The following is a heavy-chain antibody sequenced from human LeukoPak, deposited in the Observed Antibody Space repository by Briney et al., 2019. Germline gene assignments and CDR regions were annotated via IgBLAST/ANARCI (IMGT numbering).Heavy chain of an antibody. CDR1: GFTFSSYG. CDR3: VSWLGGEYKNIDV. J-gene: IGHJ6*03. Sequence: QTGGSLRLSCAAPGFTFSSYGMHWVRQAPGKGLEWVAVISYDGSDIHYADSVKGRFTISRDNSKNTVYLQMQSLRTDDTAVYYCVSWLGGEYKNIDVWGNGTTVIVSS. D-gene: IGHD3-10*01. CDR2: ISYDGSDI. V-gene: IGHV3-30*03.